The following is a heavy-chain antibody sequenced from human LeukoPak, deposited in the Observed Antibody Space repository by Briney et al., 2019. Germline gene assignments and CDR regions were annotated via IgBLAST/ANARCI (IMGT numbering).Heavy chain of an antibody. CDR2: IYYSGST. V-gene: IGHV4-59*01. Sequence: SETLSLTCTVSGGSISSYYWSWIRQPPGKGLGWIGYIYYSGSTNYNPPLKSRVTISVDTSKNQFSLKLSSVTAADTAVYYCARGRSSSAPTDNWGQGTLVTVSS. CDR1: GGSISSYY. D-gene: IGHD6-13*01. CDR3: ARGRSSSAPTDN. J-gene: IGHJ4*02.